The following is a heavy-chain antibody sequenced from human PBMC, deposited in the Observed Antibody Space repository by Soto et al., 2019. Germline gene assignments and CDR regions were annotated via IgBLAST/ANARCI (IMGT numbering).Heavy chain of an antibody. CDR1: GFTFSSYG. CDR3: ARDHWFDP. V-gene: IGHV3-21*01. Sequence: GGSLRLSCAASGFTFSSYGMNWVRKAPGKVLEWVSSISSSSSYIYYEDSVKGRFTISRDNAKISVYLQMNSLRAEDKAVYYCARDHWFDPWGQGTLVTVSS. CDR2: ISSSSSYI. J-gene: IGHJ5*02.